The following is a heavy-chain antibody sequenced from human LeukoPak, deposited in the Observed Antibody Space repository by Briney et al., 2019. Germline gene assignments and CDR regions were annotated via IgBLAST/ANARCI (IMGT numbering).Heavy chain of an antibody. D-gene: IGHD5-12*01. J-gene: IGHJ5*02. CDR2: IYYSGST. CDR3: ARVVAVNNWFDP. V-gene: IGHV4-59*01. CDR1: GGSISSYY. Sequence: SETLSLTCTVSGGSISSYYWSWIRQPPGKGLEWIGYIYYSGSTNYNPSLKSRVTISVDTSKNQFSLKLSSVTAADTAVYYCARVVAVNNWFDPWGQGTLVTVSS.